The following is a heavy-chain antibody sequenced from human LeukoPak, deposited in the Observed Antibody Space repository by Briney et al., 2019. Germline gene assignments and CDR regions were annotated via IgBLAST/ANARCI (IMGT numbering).Heavy chain of an antibody. CDR3: AKDSGYYYDSSGLFDY. J-gene: IGHJ4*02. D-gene: IGHD3-22*01. V-gene: IGHV3-9*01. CDR2: INWNSGSI. CDR1: GFTFDDYA. Sequence: GGSLRLSCAASGFTFDDYAMHWVRQAPGKGLEWVSGINWNSGSIGYADSVKGRFTISRDNAKNSLYLQMNSLRAEDTALYHCAKDSGYYYDSSGLFDYWGQGTLVTVSS.